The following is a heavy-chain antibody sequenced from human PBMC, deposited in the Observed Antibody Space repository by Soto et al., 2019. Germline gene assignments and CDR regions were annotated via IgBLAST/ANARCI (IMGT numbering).Heavy chain of an antibody. D-gene: IGHD5-18*01. CDR3: AKDTRNTAMVMAY. Sequence: QSGGSLRLSCEASGFAFSTSGMHWVRQAPGKRPEWVAVISSDGSDKYYAGSVKGRFTISRDNSKNTLYLQMNSLRTEDTAVYYCAKDTRNTAMVMAYWGQGALVTVSS. CDR2: ISSDGSDK. J-gene: IGHJ4*02. CDR1: GFAFSTSG. V-gene: IGHV3-30*18.